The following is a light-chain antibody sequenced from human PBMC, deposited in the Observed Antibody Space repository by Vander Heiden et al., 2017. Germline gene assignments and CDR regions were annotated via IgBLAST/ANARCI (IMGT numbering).Light chain of an antibody. V-gene: IGKV1-39*01. CDR1: QSISSY. CDR2: AAS. CDR3: QQSASTPRT. Sequence: DIQMTQSPSSLSASVGDRVTITCRASQSISSYLNWYQQKPGKAPKLLIYAASSLQSGVPSRFSGSGSGTDFTLTIISLQPEDFATYYCQQSASTPRTFGQGTKVEIK. J-gene: IGKJ1*01.